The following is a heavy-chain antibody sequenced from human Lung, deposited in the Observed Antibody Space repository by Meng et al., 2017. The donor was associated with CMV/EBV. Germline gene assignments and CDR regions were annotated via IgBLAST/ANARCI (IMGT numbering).Heavy chain of an antibody. J-gene: IGHJ6*02. CDR3: ARGQVQCSTINCHDYRFSGMDV. D-gene: IGHD2/OR15-2a*01. CDR1: GYTFSNYD. CDR2: MNPNRSNT. Sequence: AXVXVSXXASGYTFSNYDINWVRQASGQGLEWVGWMNPNRSNTAYAQKFQGRVTMTRDTSTSIAYMELSSLRSGETAVYYCARGQVQCSTINCHDYRFSGMDVWGQGTTVXVSS. V-gene: IGHV1-8*01.